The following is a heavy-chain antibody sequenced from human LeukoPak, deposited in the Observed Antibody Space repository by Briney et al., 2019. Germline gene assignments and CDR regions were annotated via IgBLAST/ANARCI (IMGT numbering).Heavy chain of an antibody. D-gene: IGHD6-19*01. CDR2: ISAYNGNT. V-gene: IGHV1-18*01. Sequence: ASVKVSCMASGYTFTSYGISWVRQAPGQGLEWMGWISAYNGNTNYAQKLQGRVTMTTDTSTSTAYMELRSLRSDDTAVYYCARARAVAGTGTYWGQRTLVTVSS. CDR1: GYTFTSYG. CDR3: ARARAVAGTGTY. J-gene: IGHJ4*02.